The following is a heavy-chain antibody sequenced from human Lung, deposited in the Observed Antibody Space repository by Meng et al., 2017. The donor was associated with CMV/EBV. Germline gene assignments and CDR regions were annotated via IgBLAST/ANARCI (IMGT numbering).Heavy chain of an antibody. CDR1: GGSITSGGYY. CDR2: IYYTGST. CDR3: ARDSGWTWFDP. Sequence: SETLSLTCTVSGGSITSGGYYWSWIRQHPGKGLEWIGYIYYTGSTYYNPSLKSRVIISVDTSKNQFSLKLTSVTAADTAMYYCARDSGWTWFDPWGQGTLVTVSS. J-gene: IGHJ5*02. V-gene: IGHV4-31*03. D-gene: IGHD3/OR15-3a*01.